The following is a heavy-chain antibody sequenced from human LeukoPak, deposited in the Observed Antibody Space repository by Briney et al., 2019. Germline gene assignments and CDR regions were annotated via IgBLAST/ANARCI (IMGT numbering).Heavy chain of an antibody. D-gene: IGHD1-26*01. CDR3: ARLYSGSYYPIDY. J-gene: IGHJ4*02. CDR2: IYYSGST. Sequence: SETLSLTCTVSGGSISSSSYYWGWIRQPPGKGLEWIGSIYYSGSTYYNPSLKSRVTISVDTSKNQFSLKLSSVTAADTAVYYCARLYSGSYYPIDYWGQGTLVTVSS. CDR1: GGSISSSSYY. V-gene: IGHV4-39*01.